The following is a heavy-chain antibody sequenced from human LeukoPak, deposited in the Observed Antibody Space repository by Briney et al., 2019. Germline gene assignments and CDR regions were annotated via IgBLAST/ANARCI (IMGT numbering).Heavy chain of an antibody. J-gene: IGHJ4*02. Sequence: SVKVSCKASGGTFSSYAISWVRQAPGQGLEWMGGIIPIFGTANYAQKFQSRVTITADESTSTAYMELSSLRSEDTAVYYCARDLYCSSTSCSGGFGYWGQGTLVTVSS. D-gene: IGHD2-2*01. CDR1: GGTFSSYA. CDR2: IIPIFGTA. V-gene: IGHV1-69*01. CDR3: ARDLYCSSTSCSGGFGY.